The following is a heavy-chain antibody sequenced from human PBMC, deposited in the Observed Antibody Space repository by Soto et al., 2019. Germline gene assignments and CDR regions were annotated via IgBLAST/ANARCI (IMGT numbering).Heavy chain of an antibody. J-gene: IGHJ6*02. CDR3: ARGYSSSWDYYYYGMDV. V-gene: IGHV3-21*01. D-gene: IGHD6-13*01. CDR1: GFTFSSYN. Sequence: EVQLVESGGGLVKPGGSLRLSCAASGFTFSSYNMNWVRQAPGKGLEWVSSISSSSSYIYYADSVKGRFTISRDNAKNSLYLQMNSLRAEDTAVYYCARGYSSSWDYYYYGMDVWGQGTTVTVSS. CDR2: ISSSSSYI.